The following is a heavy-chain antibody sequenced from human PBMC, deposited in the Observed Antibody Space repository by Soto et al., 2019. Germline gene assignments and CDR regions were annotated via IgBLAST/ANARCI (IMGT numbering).Heavy chain of an antibody. J-gene: IGHJ4*02. Sequence: QVQLVESGGGVVQPGRSLRLSCAASGFTFSSYGMHWVRQAPGKGLEWVAVIWYDGSNKYYADSVKGRFTISRDNSKNAMYLQMNSLRAEDTAVYYRARWGIAAGDYWGQGTLVTVSS. V-gene: IGHV3-33*01. CDR1: GFTFSSYG. CDR2: IWYDGSNK. D-gene: IGHD6-13*01. CDR3: ARWGIAAGDY.